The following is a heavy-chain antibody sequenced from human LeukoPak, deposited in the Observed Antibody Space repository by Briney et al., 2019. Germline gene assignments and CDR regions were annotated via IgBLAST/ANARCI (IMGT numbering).Heavy chain of an antibody. CDR1: GYSFTSYW. D-gene: IGHD4-17*01. J-gene: IGHJ3*02. V-gene: IGHV5-51*01. CDR2: IYPGDSDT. CDR3: ASGRRDYGDYLDAFDI. Sequence: GESLKISCKGSGYSFTSYWIGWVRQMPGKGLEWMGIIYPGDSDTRYSPSFQGQVTISADRSISTAYLQWSSLKASDTAMYYRASGRRDYGDYLDAFDIWGQGTMVTVSS.